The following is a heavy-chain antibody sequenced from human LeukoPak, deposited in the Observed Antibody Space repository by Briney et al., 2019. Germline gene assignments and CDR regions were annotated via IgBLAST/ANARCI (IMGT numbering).Heavy chain of an antibody. CDR2: IYNSGST. Sequence: SQTLSLTCTVSGDSINNGAYYWTWIRQHPGKGLEWIVYIYNSGSTSHNPSLKSRVTISLDSSKTQFSLKLTSVTAADTAVYYCARAPWVAAAEGDYYYMDVWGKGTTVTVSS. CDR3: ARAPWVAAAEGDYYYMDV. CDR1: GDSINNGAYY. V-gene: IGHV4-31*03. J-gene: IGHJ6*03. D-gene: IGHD2-15*01.